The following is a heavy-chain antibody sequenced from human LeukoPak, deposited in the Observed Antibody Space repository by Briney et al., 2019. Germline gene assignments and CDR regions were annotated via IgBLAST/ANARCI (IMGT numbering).Heavy chain of an antibody. CDR1: GFPFSSYG. V-gene: IGHV3-30*02. CDR2: IRYDGSNK. J-gene: IGHJ4*02. Sequence: GGSLRLSCAASGFPFSSYGMHWVRQAPGKGLEWVAFIRYDGSNKYYADSVKGRFTISRDNSKNTLYLQMNSLRAEDTAVYYCAKDRYDILTGYNYFDYWGQGTLVTVSS. CDR3: AKDRYDILTGYNYFDY. D-gene: IGHD3-9*01.